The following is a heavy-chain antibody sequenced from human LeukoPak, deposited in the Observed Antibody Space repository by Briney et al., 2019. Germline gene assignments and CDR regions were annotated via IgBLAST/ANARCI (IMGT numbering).Heavy chain of an antibody. CDR3: ARDTGTVVDY. V-gene: IGHV4-59*01. CDR2: IYYSGST. D-gene: IGHD4-23*01. Sequence: PSETLSLTWAVYGGSISIYYWSWIRQPPGKGLEWIGYIYYSGSTNYNPSLKSRVTTSVGTSKNQFSLKLSSVTAADTAVYYCARDTGTVVDYWGQGTLVTVSS. J-gene: IGHJ4*02. CDR1: GGSISIYY.